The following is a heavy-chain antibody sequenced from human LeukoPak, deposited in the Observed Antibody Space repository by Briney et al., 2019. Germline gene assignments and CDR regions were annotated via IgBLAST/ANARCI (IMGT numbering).Heavy chain of an antibody. J-gene: IGHJ2*01. D-gene: IGHD1-26*01. Sequence: SETLSLTCTVSGGSVGSYYWSWIRQPAGKGLEWIGRMFISGSTYYNPSLKNRVAMSVDTSKNQFSLQLSYVTAADEAVYYCAKDVSMHGSDYRWYFDLWGRGTLVTVSS. CDR3: AKDVSMHGSDYRWYFDL. V-gene: IGHV4-4*07. CDR2: MFISGST. CDR1: GGSVGSYY.